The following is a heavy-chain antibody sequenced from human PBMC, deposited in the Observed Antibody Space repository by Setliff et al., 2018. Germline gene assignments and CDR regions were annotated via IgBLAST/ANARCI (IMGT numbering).Heavy chain of an antibody. V-gene: IGHV3-23*01. J-gene: IGHJ3*01. D-gene: IGHD6-25*01. CDR2: LYDVGHNT. CDR1: GFTFSSYA. Sequence: SLRLSCAASGFTFSSYAMSWVRQAPGKGLEWVSGLYDVGHNTYYADSVKGRFTISRDNSKNTLYLQMNSLRAEDAAVYYCAKHVLSSGWPNDAFDFWGQGTMVTVS. CDR3: AKHVLSSGWPNDAFDF.